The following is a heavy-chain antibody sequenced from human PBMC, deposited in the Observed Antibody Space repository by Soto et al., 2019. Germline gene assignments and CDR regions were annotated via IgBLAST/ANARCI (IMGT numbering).Heavy chain of an antibody. V-gene: IGHV4-39*07. Sequence: SETLSLTCTVSGGSISSSSYYWGWIRQPPGKGLEWIGKINHSGSTNYNPSLKSRVTISVDTSKNQFSLKLSSVTAADTAVYYCARDKYAAMVRPSFDYWGQGTLVTVSS. CDR2: INHSGST. CDR1: GGSISSSSYY. J-gene: IGHJ4*02. CDR3: ARDKYAAMVRPSFDY. D-gene: IGHD5-18*01.